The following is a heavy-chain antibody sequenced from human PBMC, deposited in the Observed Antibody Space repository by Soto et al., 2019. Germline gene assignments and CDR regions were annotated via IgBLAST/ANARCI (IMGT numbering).Heavy chain of an antibody. V-gene: IGHV3-48*01. CDR3: ARDQIVGAADQYYYGMDV. CDR2: ISSSSRTI. D-gene: IGHD1-26*01. Sequence: PGGSLRLSCAASGFTFSSYSMNWVRQAPGKGLEWVSYISSSSRTISYADSVKGRFTISRDNAKNSLYLQMSSLRAEDTAVYYCARDQIVGAADQYYYGMDVWGQGTTVTVSS. J-gene: IGHJ6*02. CDR1: GFTFSSYS.